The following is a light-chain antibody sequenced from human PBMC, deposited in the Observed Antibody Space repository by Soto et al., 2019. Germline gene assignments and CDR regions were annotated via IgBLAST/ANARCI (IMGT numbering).Light chain of an antibody. CDR1: RSINNY. Sequence: FPHSPSTLPLSPRPRATLSCMASRSINNYLGWYQQIPGQAPRLLISDASNRDTGVPARFSGSGSGTDFSLTISSLEPEDFAVYYCQQRTMWPLTFGGGTKVEIK. J-gene: IGKJ4*01. V-gene: IGKV3-11*01. CDR3: QQRTMWPLT. CDR2: DAS.